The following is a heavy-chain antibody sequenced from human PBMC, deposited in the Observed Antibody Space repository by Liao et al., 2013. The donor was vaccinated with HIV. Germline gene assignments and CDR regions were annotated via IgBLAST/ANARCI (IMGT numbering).Heavy chain of an antibody. CDR1: GGSFSGYY. V-gene: IGHV4-34*01. Sequence: QVQLQQWGAGLLKPSETLSLTCAVYGGSFSGYYWSWIRQPPGKGLEWIGEINHSGSTNSNPSLKSRVTISLDTSKNQFSLKLSSVTAADTAVYYCARDAYFDWDNWFDPWGQGTLVTVSS. J-gene: IGHJ5*02. CDR2: INHSGST. CDR3: ARDAYFDWDNWFDP. D-gene: IGHD3-9*01.